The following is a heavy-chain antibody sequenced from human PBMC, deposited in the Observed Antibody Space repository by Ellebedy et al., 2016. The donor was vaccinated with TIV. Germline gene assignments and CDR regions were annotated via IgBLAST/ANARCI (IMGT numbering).Heavy chain of an antibody. J-gene: IGHJ4*02. CDR2: IYYSGST. V-gene: IGHV4-59*01. CDR1: GGSISSYY. Sequence: SETLSLXXTVSGGSISSYYWSWIRQPPGKGLEWIGYIYYSGSTNYNPSLKSRVTISVDTSKNQFSLKLSSVTAADTAVYYCARGIRGYSGYWGQGTLVTVSS. D-gene: IGHD5-12*01. CDR3: ARGIRGYSGY.